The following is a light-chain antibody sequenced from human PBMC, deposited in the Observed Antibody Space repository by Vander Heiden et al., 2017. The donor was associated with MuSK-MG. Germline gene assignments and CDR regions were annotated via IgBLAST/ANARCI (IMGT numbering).Light chain of an antibody. Sequence: DIQMTQSPSTLSASVGDRVTITCRASQSINSWLAWYQRKPGKAPNLLLYKATSLKSGVPSRFSGSESGTEFTLTISSLQPDDFATYYCQQFTTFPWTFGQGTKVEIK. V-gene: IGKV1-5*03. CDR3: QQFTTFPWT. CDR1: QSINSW. CDR2: KAT. J-gene: IGKJ1*01.